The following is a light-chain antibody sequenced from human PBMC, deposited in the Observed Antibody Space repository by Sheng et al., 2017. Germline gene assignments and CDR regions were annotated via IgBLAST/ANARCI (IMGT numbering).Light chain of an antibody. Sequence: DIQMTQSPSSVSASVGDRVTITCRASQFISTWLAWYQQKPGKAPKLLIYAASTLQNGVPSRFSGSGSGTDFTLTISWLQSEDFATYYCQQYYSFPPYTFGQGTKLEI. CDR3: QQYYSFPPYT. CDR2: AAS. V-gene: IGKV1-12*01. J-gene: IGKJ2*01. CDR1: QFISTW.